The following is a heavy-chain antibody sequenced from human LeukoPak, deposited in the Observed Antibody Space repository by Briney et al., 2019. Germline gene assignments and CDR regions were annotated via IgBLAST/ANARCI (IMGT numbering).Heavy chain of an antibody. V-gene: IGHV3-48*03. CDR2: ISSSGSTK. Sequence: GGSLRLSCAASGFTFSSYEMNWVRQAPGKGLEWVSYISSSGSTKYYADSVKGRFTISRDNSKNTLYLQMNSLRAEDTAVYYCAKRYGTSGFNWFDPWGQGTLVTVSS. CDR1: GFTFSSYE. J-gene: IGHJ5*02. D-gene: IGHD6-19*01. CDR3: AKRYGTSGFNWFDP.